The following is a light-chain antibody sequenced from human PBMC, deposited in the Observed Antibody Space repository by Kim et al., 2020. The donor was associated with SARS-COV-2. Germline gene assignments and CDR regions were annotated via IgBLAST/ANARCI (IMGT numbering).Light chain of an antibody. V-gene: IGKV3-11*01. CDR3: QQSRNWPPQLT. CDR1: QSVSSY. J-gene: IGKJ4*01. Sequence: EIVLTQSPATLSLSPGERATLSCRASQSVSSYLAWYQQKPGQAPRLLIYDASNRATGIPARFSGSGSGTDFTLTISSLEPEDFAVYYCQQSRNWPPQLTFGGGNKVDIK. CDR2: DAS.